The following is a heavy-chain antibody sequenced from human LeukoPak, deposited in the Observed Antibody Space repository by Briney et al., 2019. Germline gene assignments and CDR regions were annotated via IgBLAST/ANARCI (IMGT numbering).Heavy chain of an antibody. Sequence: PGESLKISCQGSGYRFSSYWIAWVRQMPGKGLEWMGIIYPGDSDARYSPSFQGQVTISADKSVSTAYLQWSSLKASDTAMYYCARDDAFDIWGQGTMVTVSS. CDR2: IYPGDSDA. CDR1: GYRFSSYW. J-gene: IGHJ3*02. CDR3: ARDDAFDI. V-gene: IGHV5-51*01.